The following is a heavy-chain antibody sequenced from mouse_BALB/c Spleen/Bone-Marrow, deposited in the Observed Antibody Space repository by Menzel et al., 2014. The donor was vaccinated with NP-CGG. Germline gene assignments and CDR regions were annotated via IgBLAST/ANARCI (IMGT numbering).Heavy chain of an antibody. D-gene: IGHD1-1*01. CDR1: GYTFTTYT. CDR3: TRITTVVRYFDV. V-gene: IGHV1-4*01. Sequence: VKLVESGAELARPGASVKMPCKASGYTFTTYTIHWVKQRPGQGLEWIGYINPSSGYANYNQNFKDKATLTADKSSSTAYMQLSSLTSEDSAVYYCTRITTVVRYFDVWGTGTTVTVSS. CDR2: INPSSGYA. J-gene: IGHJ1*03.